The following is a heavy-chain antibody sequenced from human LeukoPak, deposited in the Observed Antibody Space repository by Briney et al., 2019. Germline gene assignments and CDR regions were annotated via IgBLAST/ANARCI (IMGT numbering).Heavy chain of an antibody. J-gene: IGHJ4*02. CDR1: GFTFSSYS. CDR3: ARDSSTSWFYFDS. D-gene: IGHD6-13*01. CDR2: ISFSGTTI. Sequence: GGSLRLSCAASGFTFSSYSMNWVRQAPGKGLEWVSYISFSGTTIYYADSVKGRFTISRDNARDSLFLQMNSLRADDTAVYYCARDSSTSWFYFDSWGQGTLVTVSS. V-gene: IGHV3-48*04.